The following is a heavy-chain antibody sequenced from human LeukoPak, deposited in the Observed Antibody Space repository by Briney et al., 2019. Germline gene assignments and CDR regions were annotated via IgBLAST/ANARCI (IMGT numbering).Heavy chain of an antibody. CDR3: ARDSAAAAVYYFDY. Sequence: GGSLRLSCAASGFSFSNYAMHWVRQTPGEGLVWVAVISTDGRDKHYADSVKGRFTISRDNSKSTLYLQMNSLRAEDTAVYYCARDSAAAAVYYFDYGGQGTLVTVSS. CDR1: GFSFSNYA. J-gene: IGHJ4*02. V-gene: IGHV3-30*04. CDR2: ISTDGRDK. D-gene: IGHD6-13*01.